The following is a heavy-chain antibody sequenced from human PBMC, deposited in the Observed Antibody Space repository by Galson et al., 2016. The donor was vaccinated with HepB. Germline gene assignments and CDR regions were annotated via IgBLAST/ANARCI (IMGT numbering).Heavy chain of an antibody. CDR2: INTKTGSP. J-gene: IGHJ4*02. V-gene: IGHV7-4-1*02. CDR1: GYTFTRSA. CDR3: AREDADAGGFDY. Sequence: SVKVSCKASGYTFTRSAMSWVRQAPGQGLEWMGWINTKTGSPTYAQGFTGRLVFSLDTSINTAYLQISSLQAEDTAVYYCAREDADAGGFDYWGQGTLVPVFS.